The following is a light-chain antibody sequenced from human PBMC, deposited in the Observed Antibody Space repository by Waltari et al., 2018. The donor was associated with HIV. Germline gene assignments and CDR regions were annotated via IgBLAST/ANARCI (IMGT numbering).Light chain of an antibody. CDR1: QSVLYSSNNKNY. CDR3: QQYYSTPRT. Sequence: DIVMTQSPDSLAVSLGERATINCKSSQSVLYSSNNKNYLAWYQQKPGQPPKLLIYWASTRESVVPDRFRGSGSGTDFTLPISSLQAEDVAVYYCQQYYSTPRTFGQGTKLEIK. J-gene: IGKJ2*01. V-gene: IGKV4-1*01. CDR2: WAS.